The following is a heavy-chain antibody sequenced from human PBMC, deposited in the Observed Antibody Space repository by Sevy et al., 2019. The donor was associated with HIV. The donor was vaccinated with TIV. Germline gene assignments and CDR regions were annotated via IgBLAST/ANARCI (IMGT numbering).Heavy chain of an antibody. J-gene: IGHJ4*02. CDR2: LSFGCGRI. V-gene: IGHV3-23*01. CDR3: AREGCTKPHDY. CDR1: GFNFNIYS. D-gene: IGHD2-8*01. Sequence: WGSLRLSCVASGFNFNIYSFSWVRQAPGKGLEWVSTLSFGCGRINYADSVQGRFTISRDDSKKTLYLEMHSLRVEDTAVYYCAREGCTKPHDYWGQGTLVTVSS.